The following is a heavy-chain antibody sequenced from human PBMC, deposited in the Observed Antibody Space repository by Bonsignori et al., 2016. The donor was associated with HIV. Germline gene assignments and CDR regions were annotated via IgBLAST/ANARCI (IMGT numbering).Heavy chain of an antibody. J-gene: IGHJ4*02. Sequence: VRQMPGKGLEWMGYIFPADSDTRYNPSFQGQVTISADKSIRTAYLQWSSLKASDTAIYYCVRHEVTAIDSWGQGTLVTVSS. V-gene: IGHV5-51*01. D-gene: IGHD2-21*02. CDR3: VRHEVTAIDS. CDR2: IFPADSDT.